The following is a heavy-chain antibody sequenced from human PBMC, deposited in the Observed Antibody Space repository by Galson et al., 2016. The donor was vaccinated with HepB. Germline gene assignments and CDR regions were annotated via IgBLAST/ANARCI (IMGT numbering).Heavy chain of an antibody. CDR1: GFTFDDYA. J-gene: IGHJ4*02. D-gene: IGHD7-27*01. CDR2: ISWNSGSL. Sequence: SLRLSCAASGFTFDDYAMHWVRQVPGKGLEWVSGISWNSGSLDYADSVRGRFTISRDNAKNSLYLQMNSLRPEDTALCYCAKDILGSGFDYWGQGTLVTVSS. CDR3: AKDILGSGFDY. V-gene: IGHV3-9*01.